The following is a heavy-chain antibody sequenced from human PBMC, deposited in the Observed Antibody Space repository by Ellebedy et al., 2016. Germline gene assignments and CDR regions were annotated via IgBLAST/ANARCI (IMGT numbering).Heavy chain of an antibody. V-gene: IGHV3-23*01. D-gene: IGHD6-13*01. CDR3: TKGGTATGHILHDY. CDR1: GFTFSSYA. J-gene: IGHJ4*02. Sequence: GGSLRLXCAASGFTFSSYAMSWVRQAPGKGLEWVSSISGSGGNTYYTDSVEGRFTISRDNSKHTLYLQMNSLRAEDTAIYYCTKGGTATGHILHDYWGQGTQVTVSS. CDR2: ISGSGGNT.